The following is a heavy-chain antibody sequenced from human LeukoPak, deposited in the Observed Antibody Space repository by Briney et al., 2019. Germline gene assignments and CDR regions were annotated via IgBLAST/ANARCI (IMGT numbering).Heavy chain of an antibody. CDR3: AREGAYRTSSPAGY. CDR1: GFTFSSYW. J-gene: IGHJ4*02. CDR2: INQDGSEK. V-gene: IGHV3-7*01. Sequence: PGGSLRLSCAASGFTFSSYWMSWVRQAPGKGLEWVANINQDGSEKYFVDSVKGRFTISRDNAKNSLYLQMNSLGAEDTAVYYCAREGAYRTSSPAGYWGQGTLVTVSS. D-gene: IGHD6-6*01.